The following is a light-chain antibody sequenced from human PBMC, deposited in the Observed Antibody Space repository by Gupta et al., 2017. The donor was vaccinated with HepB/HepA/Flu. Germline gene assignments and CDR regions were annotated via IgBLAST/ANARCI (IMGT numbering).Light chain of an antibody. V-gene: IGKV3-11*01. J-gene: IGKJ4*01. CDR2: DAS. CDR3: QQRNNGQPLT. Sequence: ETVLTQSPATLSLSPGQRATLSCRASQSVNSYLAWYQQKPGQAPRLLIYDASQRATGIPARFSGSGYGTDFTLTISSLEPEDFAVYYCQQRNNGQPLTCGGGTKVEI. CDR1: QSVNSY.